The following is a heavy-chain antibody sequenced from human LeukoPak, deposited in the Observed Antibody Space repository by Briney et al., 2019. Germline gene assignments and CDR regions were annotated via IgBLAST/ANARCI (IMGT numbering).Heavy chain of an antibody. Sequence: GMSLRLSCAASGFTFTTYGMHWVRQAPGKGLEWVAIIWYDGSNKYYADSVRGRFTISRDNSKNTLYLQMNSLRVKDTAMYYCAGGEPYVYWGQGTLVTVSS. V-gene: IGHV3-33*01. CDR1: GFTFTTYG. D-gene: IGHD1-14*01. CDR2: IWYDGSNK. J-gene: IGHJ4*02. CDR3: AGGEPYVY.